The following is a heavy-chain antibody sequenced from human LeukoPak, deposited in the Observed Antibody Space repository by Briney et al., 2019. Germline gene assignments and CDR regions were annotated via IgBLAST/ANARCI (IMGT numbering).Heavy chain of an antibody. CDR3: ARARWTSTVTTYYLDF. V-gene: IGHV1-3*01. CDR2: INAGNGKT. CDR1: GYIFTDYA. Sequence: GASVKVSCKASGYIFTDYAIQWVRQAPGQGLEWVGWINAGNGKTKYSQKFQGRVTITRDTSASTAHMELSGLRSDDTAVYYCARARWTSTVTTYYLDFWGQGTLVTVSS. D-gene: IGHD4-17*01. J-gene: IGHJ4*02.